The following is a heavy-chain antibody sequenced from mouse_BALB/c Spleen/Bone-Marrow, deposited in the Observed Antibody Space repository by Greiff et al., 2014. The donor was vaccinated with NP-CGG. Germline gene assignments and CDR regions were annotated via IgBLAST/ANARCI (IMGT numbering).Heavy chain of an antibody. J-gene: IGHJ4*01. Sequence: VKLMESGAELVRPGTSVKVSCKAFGYAFTNYLIEWVKQRPGQGLEWIGVINPGSGGTNYNEKFKGKATLTADKSSSTAYMQLSSLTSDDSAVYFCAREKGKDAMDYWGQGTSVTVSS. CDR1: GYAFTNYL. CDR3: AREKGKDAMDY. V-gene: IGHV1-54*01. D-gene: IGHD2-1*01. CDR2: INPGSGGT.